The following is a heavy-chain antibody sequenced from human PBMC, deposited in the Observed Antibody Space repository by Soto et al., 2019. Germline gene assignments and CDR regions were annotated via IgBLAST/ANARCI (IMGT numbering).Heavy chain of an antibody. V-gene: IGHV1-46*03. CDR3: ARDTSVGVAGYYYYGMDV. D-gene: IGHD6-19*01. CDR1: GYTFTSYY. Sequence: ASVKVSCKASGYTFTSYYMHWVRQAPGQGLEWMGIINPSGGSTSYAQKFQGRVTMTRDTSTSTVYMELSSLRSEDTAVYYCARDTSVGVAGYYYYGMDVWGQGTLVTSP. CDR2: INPSGGST. J-gene: IGHJ6*02.